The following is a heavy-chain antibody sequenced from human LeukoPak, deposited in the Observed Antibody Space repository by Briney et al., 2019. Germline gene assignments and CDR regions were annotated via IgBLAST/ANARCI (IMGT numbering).Heavy chain of an antibody. CDR3: ARALRYCSSTSCLYYFDY. CDR2: MNPNSGNT. J-gene: IGHJ4*02. D-gene: IGHD2-2*01. V-gene: IGHV1-8*03. CDR1: GYTFTSYY. Sequence: ASVKVSCKASGYTFTSYYMHWVRQATGQGLEWMGWMNPNSGNTGYAQKFQGRVTITRNTSISTAYMELSSLRSEDTAVYYYARALRYCSSTSCLYYFDYWGQGTLVTVSS.